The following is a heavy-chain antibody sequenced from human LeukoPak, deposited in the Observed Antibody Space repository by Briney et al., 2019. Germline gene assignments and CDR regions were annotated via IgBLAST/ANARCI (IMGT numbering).Heavy chain of an antibody. V-gene: IGHV4-61*02. CDR1: GYSISSGYY. CDR3: ARDPGLWFGELFFDY. J-gene: IGHJ4*02. D-gene: IGHD3-10*01. Sequence: PSETLSLTCTVSGYSISSGYYWSWIRQPAGKGLEWIGRIYTSGSTNYNPSLKSRVTISVDTSKNQFSLKLSSVTAADTAVYYCARDPGLWFGELFFDYWGQGTLVTVSS. CDR2: IYTSGST.